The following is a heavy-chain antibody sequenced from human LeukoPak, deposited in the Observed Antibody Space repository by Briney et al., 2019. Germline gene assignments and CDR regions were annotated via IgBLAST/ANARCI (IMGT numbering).Heavy chain of an antibody. J-gene: IGHJ4*02. CDR3: AIPLGTYYYDSSGYYDY. Sequence: SETLSLTCAVYGGSFSGYYWSWIRQPREKGLEWIGEINHSGSTNYNPSLKRRVTISVDTSKNQFSLKLSSVTAADTAVYYCAIPLGTYYYDSSGYYDYWGQGTLVTVSS. CDR1: GGSFSGYY. V-gene: IGHV4-34*01. D-gene: IGHD3-22*01. CDR2: INHSGST.